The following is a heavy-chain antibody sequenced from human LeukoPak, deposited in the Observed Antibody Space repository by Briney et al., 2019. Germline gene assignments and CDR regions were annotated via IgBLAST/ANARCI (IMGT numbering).Heavy chain of an antibody. Sequence: GRSLRLSCTASGFNFGDYALSWVRQAPGKGLEWVGFIRSKAYGETIEYAASVKGRFTISRDDSKSIAYLQMNSLKTEDTAVYYCGRAITTFLDWFDPWGQGTLVTVSS. CDR1: GFNFGDYA. CDR2: IRSKAYGETI. CDR3: GRAITTFLDWFDP. J-gene: IGHJ5*02. D-gene: IGHD5-24*01. V-gene: IGHV3-49*04.